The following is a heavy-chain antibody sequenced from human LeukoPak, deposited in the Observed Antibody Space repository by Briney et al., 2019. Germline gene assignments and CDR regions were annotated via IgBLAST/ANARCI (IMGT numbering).Heavy chain of an antibody. D-gene: IGHD3-10*01. V-gene: IGHV4-59*01. CDR2: IYYSGST. CDR1: GDSISSYY. J-gene: IGHJ4*02. CDR3: ARDRSGITV. Sequence: PSETLSLTCTVSGDSISSYYWSWIRQPPGKGLEWIGYIYYSGSTNYNPSLKSRVTISVDTSKNQFSLKLSSVTAADTAVYYCARDRSGITVWGQGTLVTVSS.